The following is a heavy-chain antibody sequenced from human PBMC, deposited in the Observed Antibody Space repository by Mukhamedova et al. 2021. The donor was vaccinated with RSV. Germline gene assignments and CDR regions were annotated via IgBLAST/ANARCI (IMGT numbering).Heavy chain of an antibody. J-gene: IGHJ4*02. Sequence: GKGLEWVAHISQGGSDKYYVDSVKGRFVISRDNDKNSLYLHMDSLSVEDTAVYYCVRDVRFGQRDLWGQGSLVIVSS. CDR3: VRDVRFGQRDL. CDR2: ISQGGSDK. V-gene: IGHV3-7*01. D-gene: IGHD3-10*01.